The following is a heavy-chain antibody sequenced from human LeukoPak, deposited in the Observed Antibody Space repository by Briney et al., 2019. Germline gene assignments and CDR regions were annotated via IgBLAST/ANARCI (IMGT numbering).Heavy chain of an antibody. V-gene: IGHV3-7*01. CDR2: IKQDGSEK. D-gene: IGHD6-6*01. Sequence: GGPLRLSCAASGFTFSSYWMSWVRQAPGKGLEWVANIKQDGSEKYYVDSVKGLFTISRDNAKNSLYLQMNSLRAEDTAVYYCARPYSSSSDFDYWGQGTLVTVSS. J-gene: IGHJ4*02. CDR3: ARPYSSSSDFDY. CDR1: GFTFSSYW.